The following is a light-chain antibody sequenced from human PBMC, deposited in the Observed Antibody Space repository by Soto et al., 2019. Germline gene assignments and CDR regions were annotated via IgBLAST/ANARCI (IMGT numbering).Light chain of an antibody. CDR2: STN. J-gene: IGLJ3*02. V-gene: IGLV8-61*01. Sequence: QTVVTQEPSFSVSPGRTVTLTCGLSSGSVSTSYYPSWYQQTPGQAPRTLIYSTNTRSSGVPDRFSGSILGNKAALTITGAQADDESDYYCVLYMGSGSQGVFGGGTKLTVL. CDR3: VLYMGSGSQGV. CDR1: SGSVSTSYY.